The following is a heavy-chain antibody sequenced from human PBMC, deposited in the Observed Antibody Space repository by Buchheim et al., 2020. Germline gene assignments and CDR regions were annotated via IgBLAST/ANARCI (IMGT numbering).Heavy chain of an antibody. V-gene: IGHV1-2*04. J-gene: IGHJ5*02. Sequence: QVQLVQSGAEVKKPGASVKVSCKASGYTFTGYYMHWVRQAPGQGLEWMVWINPNSGGTNYAQKFQGWVTMTRDTSISTAYMELSRLRSDDTVVYYCARDPLTSPYDSSRFDPWGQGTL. CDR2: INPNSGGT. CDR1: GYTFTGYY. D-gene: IGHD3-22*01. CDR3: ARDPLTSPYDSSRFDP.